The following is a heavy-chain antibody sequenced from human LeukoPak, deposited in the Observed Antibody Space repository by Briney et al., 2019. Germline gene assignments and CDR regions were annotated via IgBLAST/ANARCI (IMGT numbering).Heavy chain of an antibody. J-gene: IGHJ4*02. CDR1: GGSFSGYY. D-gene: IGHD5-18*01. CDR2: INHSGST. Sequence: KPSETLSLTCAVYGGSFSGYYWSWIRQPPGKGLEWIGEINHSGSTNYNPSLKSRVTISVDTSKNQFSLKLSSVTAADTAVYYCARTDSYGVWGASDYWGQGTLVTVSS. CDR3: ARTDSYGVWGASDY. V-gene: IGHV4-34*01.